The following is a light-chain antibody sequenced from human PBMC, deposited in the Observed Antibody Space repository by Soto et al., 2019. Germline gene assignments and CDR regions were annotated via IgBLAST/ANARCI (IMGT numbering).Light chain of an antibody. CDR2: GAS. CDR1: QSVSSSY. V-gene: IGKV3-20*01. J-gene: IGKJ2*01. CDR3: QQYGSSPPGIVSYT. Sequence: EIVLTQSPGTLSLSPGERATLSCRASQSVSSSYLAWYQQKPGQAPRLLIYGASSRATGIPDRFSGSGSGTDFTLTISRPEPEDFAVYYCQQYGSSPPGIVSYTFGQGTKLEIK.